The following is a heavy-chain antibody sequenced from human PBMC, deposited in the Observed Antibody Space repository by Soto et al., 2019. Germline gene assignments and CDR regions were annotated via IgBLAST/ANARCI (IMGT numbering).Heavy chain of an antibody. J-gene: IGHJ6*01. Sequence: PGGSLRLSCAASGFTFSSYVMHWVRQAPGKGLEWVAVIWYDGSNKYYADSVKGRFTISRDNSKNTLYLQMNSLRAEDTAVYYCARESGLITGTTDYYYGMDVWGQGTTVTVSS. CDR3: ARESGLITGTTDYYYGMDV. CDR1: GFTFSSYV. D-gene: IGHD1-20*01. V-gene: IGHV3-33*01. CDR2: IWYDGSNK.